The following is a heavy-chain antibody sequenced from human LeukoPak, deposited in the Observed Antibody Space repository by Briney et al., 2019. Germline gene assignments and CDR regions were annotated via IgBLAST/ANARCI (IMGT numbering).Heavy chain of an antibody. Sequence: GASVKISCKASGYTFIGYYMHWVRQAPGQGLEWMGWINPNSGGTNYAQKFQGRVTMTRDTSISTAYMELSSLRSEDTAVYYCARVRDGYNDAYDIWGQGTMVTVPS. CDR3: ARVRDGYNDAYDI. CDR1: GYTFIGYY. CDR2: INPNSGGT. D-gene: IGHD5-24*01. V-gene: IGHV1-2*02. J-gene: IGHJ3*02.